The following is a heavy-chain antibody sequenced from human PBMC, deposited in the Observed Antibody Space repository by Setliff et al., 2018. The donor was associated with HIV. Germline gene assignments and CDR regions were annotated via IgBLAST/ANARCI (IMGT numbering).Heavy chain of an antibody. Sequence: LRLSCAASGFPFSSYGMHWVRQAPGKGLEWVAFIRYDGSNKYYADSVKGRFTISRDNSKNTLYLQMNSLRAEDTAVYYCAKDNDYVWGSFSAASKGRYGMDVWGQGTTVTVSS. J-gene: IGHJ6*02. CDR3: AKDNDYVWGSFSAASKGRYGMDV. V-gene: IGHV3-30*02. D-gene: IGHD3-16*01. CDR2: IRYDGSNK. CDR1: GFPFSSYG.